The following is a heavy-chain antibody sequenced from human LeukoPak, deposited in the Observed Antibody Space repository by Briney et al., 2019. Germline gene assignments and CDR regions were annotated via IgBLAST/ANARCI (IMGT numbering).Heavy chain of an antibody. V-gene: IGHV3-30*04. D-gene: IGHD3-22*01. CDR3: AKDSGPARYYDSSGYYFH. J-gene: IGHJ4*02. CDR2: ISYDGSNK. Sequence: GGSLRLSCAASGFTFSSYAMHWVRQAPGKGLEWVAVISYDGSNKYYADSVKGRFTISRDNSKNTLYLQMNSLRAEDTAVYYCAKDSGPARYYDSSGYYFHWGQGTLVAVSS. CDR1: GFTFSSYA.